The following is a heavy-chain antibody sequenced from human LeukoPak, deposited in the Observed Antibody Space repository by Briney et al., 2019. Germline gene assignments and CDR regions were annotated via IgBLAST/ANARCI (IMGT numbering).Heavy chain of an antibody. J-gene: IGHJ4*02. CDR3: ARTMITFGGVIVPMGFDY. V-gene: IGHV3-11*01. CDR1: GFIFSDHY. D-gene: IGHD3-16*02. Sequence: GGSLRLSCAASGFIFSDHYMSWIRQAPGMGLEWVSYVSISGGTIYYADSVKGRFTISRDNAKNSLYLQMSSLRAEDTAVYYCARTMITFGGVIVPMGFDYWGQGTLVTVSS. CDR2: VSISGGTI.